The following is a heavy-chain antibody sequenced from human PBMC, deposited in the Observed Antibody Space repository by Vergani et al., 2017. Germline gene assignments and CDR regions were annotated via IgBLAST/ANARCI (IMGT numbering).Heavy chain of an antibody. CDR1: GGTFSSYA. J-gene: IGHJ5*02. D-gene: IGHD6-13*01. Sequence: QVQLVQSGAEVKKPGSSVKVSCKASGGTFSSYAISWVRQAPGQGLEWMGRIIPILGIANYAQKFQGRVTITADKSTSAAYMERSSLRSEDTAVYYCARVGAAGPVRSGGAIIFGDWFDPWGQGTLVTVSS. CDR2: IIPILGIA. CDR3: ARVGAAGPVRSGGAIIFGDWFDP. V-gene: IGHV1-69*04.